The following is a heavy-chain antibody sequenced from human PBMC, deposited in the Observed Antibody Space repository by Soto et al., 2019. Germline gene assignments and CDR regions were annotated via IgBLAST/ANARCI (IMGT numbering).Heavy chain of an antibody. CDR3: ARDRITGSDYYYYYGMDV. D-gene: IGHD1-20*01. J-gene: IGHJ6*02. CDR2: INPSGGST. Sequence: GASVKVSCKASGYTFTSYYMHWVRQAPGQGLEWMGIINPSGGSTSYAQKFQGRVTMTRDTSTSTVYMELSSLRSEDTAVYYCARDRITGSDYYYYYGMDVWGQGTTVTVSS. V-gene: IGHV1-46*01. CDR1: GYTFTSYY.